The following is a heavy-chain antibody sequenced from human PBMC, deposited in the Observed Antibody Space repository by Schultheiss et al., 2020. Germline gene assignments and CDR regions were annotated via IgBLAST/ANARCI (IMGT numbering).Heavy chain of an antibody. CDR1: GFTFSSYS. Sequence: GGSMRLSCAASGFTFSSYSMNWVRQAPGKGLEWVSSISSSSSYIYYADSVKGRFTISRDNAKNSLYLQMNSLRAEDTAVYYCARAMVRGVITYYYGMDVWGQGTTVTVAS. CDR3: ARAMVRGVITYYYGMDV. CDR2: ISSSSSYI. J-gene: IGHJ6*02. V-gene: IGHV3-21*01. D-gene: IGHD3-10*01.